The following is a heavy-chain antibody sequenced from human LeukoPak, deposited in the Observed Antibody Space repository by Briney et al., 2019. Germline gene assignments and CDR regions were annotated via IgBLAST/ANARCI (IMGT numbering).Heavy chain of an antibody. V-gene: IGHV4-61*02. CDR3: ARAPEYGLYYFDY. Sequence: PSETLSLTCTVSGGSISTGNYYWSWIRQSAGKGLEWIARVYSSGKTNYKPSLQSRLTISIDTSKNQFSLKLSSVTAADTAVYYCARAPEYGLYYFDYWGQGTLVTVSS. CDR2: VYSSGKT. CDR1: GGSISTGNYY. J-gene: IGHJ4*02. D-gene: IGHD1-14*01.